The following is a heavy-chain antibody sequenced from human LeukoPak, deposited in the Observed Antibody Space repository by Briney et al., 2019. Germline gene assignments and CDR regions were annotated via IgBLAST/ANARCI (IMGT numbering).Heavy chain of an antibody. V-gene: IGHV3-21*01. Sequence: PGGSLRLSCAASGFTFSSYSMNWVRQAPGKGLEWVSSISSSSSYIYYADSVKGRFTISRDNAKNSLYLQMNSLRAEDTAMYYCARGALLWFGELGAFDIWGQGTMVTVSS. J-gene: IGHJ3*02. CDR2: ISSSSSYI. CDR3: ARGALLWFGELGAFDI. CDR1: GFTFSSYS. D-gene: IGHD3-10*01.